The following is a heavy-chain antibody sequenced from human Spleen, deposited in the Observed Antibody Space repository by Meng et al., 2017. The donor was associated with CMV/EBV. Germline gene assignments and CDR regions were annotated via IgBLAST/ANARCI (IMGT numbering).Heavy chain of an antibody. V-gene: IGHV4-31*02. D-gene: IGHD3-16*01. CDR3: AREVAAAPFGGPAYTFDY. J-gene: IGHJ4*02. Sequence: ISRGGNYWSWIRQHPGKGLEWIGYIYYSGNTHYNPALQSRVSISVDTSKNQFSLKLSSVTAADTAVYYCAREVAAAPFGGPAYTFDYWGQGSLVTVSS. CDR2: IYYSGNT. CDR1: ISRGGNY.